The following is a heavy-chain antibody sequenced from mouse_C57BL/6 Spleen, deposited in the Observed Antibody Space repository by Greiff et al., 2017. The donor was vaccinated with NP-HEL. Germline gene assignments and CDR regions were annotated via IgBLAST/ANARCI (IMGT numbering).Heavy chain of an antibody. Sequence: QVQLKQSEAELVKPGASVKLSCKASGYTFTEYTIHWVKQRPGQGLEWIGWFYPGSGSIKYNEKFKGKATLTAYKSSSTVYMALSRLTSEDSAVYFCARHYGGAWFAYWGQGTLVTVSA. CDR1: GYTFTEYT. CDR2: FYPGSGSI. V-gene: IGHV1-62-2*01. J-gene: IGHJ3*01. CDR3: ARHYGGAWFAY. D-gene: IGHD1-1*01.